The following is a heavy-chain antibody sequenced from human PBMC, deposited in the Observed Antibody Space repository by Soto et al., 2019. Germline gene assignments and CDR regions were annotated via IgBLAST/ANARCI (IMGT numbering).Heavy chain of an antibody. CDR1: GYTFTSYY. Sequence: LVKVSCKASGYTFTSYYMHWVRQAPGQGLEWMGIINPSGGSTSYAQKFQGRVTMTRDTSTSTVYMELSSLRSEDTAVYYCASVCLRDGYNRGCIDYWGQGTLVTVSS. J-gene: IGHJ4*02. V-gene: IGHV1-46*01. CDR2: INPSGGST. D-gene: IGHD5-12*01. CDR3: ASVCLRDGYNRGCIDY.